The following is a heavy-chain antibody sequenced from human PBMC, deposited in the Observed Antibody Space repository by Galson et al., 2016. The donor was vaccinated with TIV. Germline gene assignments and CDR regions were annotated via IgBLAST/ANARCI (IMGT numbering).Heavy chain of an antibody. CDR3: ARISGYYDSSGHYIPRSFDY. CDR1: GFSLNTDGMC. J-gene: IGHJ4*02. Sequence: PALVKPTQTLTLTCTFSGFSLNTDGMCVNWIRQPPGKALEWLARIDWDDDKSYSSSLKTRLNISKDTSKNQVVLTMTNMDPVDTATYYCARISGYYDSSGHYIPRSFDYWGQGNLVTVSS. V-gene: IGHV2-70*11. CDR2: IDWDDDK. D-gene: IGHD3-22*01.